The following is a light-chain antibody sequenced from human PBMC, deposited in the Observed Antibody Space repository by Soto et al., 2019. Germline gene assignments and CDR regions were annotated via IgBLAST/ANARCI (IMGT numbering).Light chain of an antibody. V-gene: IGKV3-20*01. CDR3: HHYET. J-gene: IGKJ1*01. Sequence: EIVLPQSPGPVSLWPGNRGTLSCRASQSVSRSYLGWYQQKPGQAPRLLMYGASIRAAGVPDRFSGSGCGTEFTLTISRLEPEEFTVYYCHHYETFGPGTKVDIK. CDR2: GAS. CDR1: QSVSRSY.